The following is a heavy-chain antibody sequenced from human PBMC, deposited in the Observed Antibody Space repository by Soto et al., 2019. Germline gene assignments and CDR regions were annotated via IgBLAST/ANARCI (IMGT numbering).Heavy chain of an antibody. D-gene: IGHD3-22*01. CDR1: GGPLSRYA. CDR3: ARDSGPYYYDSSGYFGY. Sequence: ASVEVFCKASGGPLSRYAISFGREAPGQGLEWMGGIIPIFGTANYAQKFQGRVTITADESTSTAYMELSSLRSEDTAVYYCARDSGPYYYDSSGYFGYWGQGTLVTVS. J-gene: IGHJ4*02. V-gene: IGHV1-69*13. CDR2: IIPIFGTA.